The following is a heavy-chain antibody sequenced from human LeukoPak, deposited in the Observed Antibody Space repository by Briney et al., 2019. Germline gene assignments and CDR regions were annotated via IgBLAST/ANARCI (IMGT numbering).Heavy chain of an antibody. CDR1: GYTFTSYA. D-gene: IGHD6-19*01. CDR3: ARESVAVARETWFDP. J-gene: IGHJ5*02. V-gene: IGHV1-3*01. CDR2: INAGNGNT. Sequence: ASVTVSCKASGYTFTSYAMHWVRQAPGQRLEWMGWINAGNGNTKYSQKFQGRVTITRDTSASTAYMELSSLRSEDTAVYYCARESVAVARETWFDPWGQGTLVTVSS.